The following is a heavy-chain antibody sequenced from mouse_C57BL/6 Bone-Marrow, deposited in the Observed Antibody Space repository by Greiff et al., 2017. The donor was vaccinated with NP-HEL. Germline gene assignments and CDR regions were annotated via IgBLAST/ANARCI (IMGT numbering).Heavy chain of an antibody. Sequence: VQLQQPGAELVRPGSSVKLSCKASGYTFTSYWMDWVKQRPGQGLEWIGNIYPSDSETHYNQKFKDKATLTVDQSSSTAYMQLSSLTSEDSAVYYCALLYGNSAWFAYWGQGTLVTVSA. CDR1: GYTFTSYW. V-gene: IGHV1-61*01. CDR2: IYPSDSET. CDR3: ALLYGNSAWFAY. D-gene: IGHD2-1*01. J-gene: IGHJ3*01.